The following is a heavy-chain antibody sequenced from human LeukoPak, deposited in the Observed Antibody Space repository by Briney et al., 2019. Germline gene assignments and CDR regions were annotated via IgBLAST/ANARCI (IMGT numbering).Heavy chain of an antibody. V-gene: IGHV4-59*01. CDR1: GGSISSYY. J-gene: IGHJ6*04. CDR2: IYYSGST. CDR3: ARSDPPDYYGMDV. Sequence: SETLSLTCTASGGSISSYYWSWIRQPPGKGLEWIGYIYYSGSTNYNPSLKSRVTISVDTSKNQFSLKLSSVTAADTAVYYCARSDPPDYYGMDVWGKGTTVTVSS.